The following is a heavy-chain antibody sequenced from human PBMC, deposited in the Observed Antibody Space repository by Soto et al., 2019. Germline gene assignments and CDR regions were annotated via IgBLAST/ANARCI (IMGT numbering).Heavy chain of an antibody. Sequence: VQLAESGGGLVQPGGSLRLSCTASEFTFSAHWMHWVRQAPGKGLMWVSRLNEDGSQTDHAESLKGRFAISRDNAMNILFLQMTSLRVDETAIYFCARGARDWNGNDYWGQGILVTVSS. D-gene: IGHD1-1*01. CDR3: ARGARDWNGNDY. CDR2: LNEDGSQT. J-gene: IGHJ4*02. CDR1: EFTFSAHW. V-gene: IGHV3-74*01.